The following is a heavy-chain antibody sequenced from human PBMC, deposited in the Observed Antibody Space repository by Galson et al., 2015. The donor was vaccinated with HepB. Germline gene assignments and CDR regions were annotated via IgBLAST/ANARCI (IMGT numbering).Heavy chain of an antibody. J-gene: IGHJ5*01. CDR3: ASVYSDHSGYYDS. CDR1: AYSFTTNW. V-gene: IGHV5-51*01. CDR2: IYPGDFTT. Sequence: QSGAEVTKPGESLKISCKGSAYSFTTNWIGWVRQMSGKGLEWVGMIYPGDFTTRYNPSFQGPVTISADKSISTAYLQWRSLKASDTGIYYCASVYSDHSGYYDSWGQGTLVAVSS. D-gene: IGHD3-22*01.